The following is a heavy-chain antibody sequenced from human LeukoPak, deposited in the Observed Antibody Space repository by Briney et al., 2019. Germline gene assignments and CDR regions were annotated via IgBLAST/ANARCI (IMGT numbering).Heavy chain of an antibody. V-gene: IGHV1-2*04. Sequence: ASVKVSFKASGYTFTGYYMHWVRQAPGQGLEWMGWINPNSGGTNYAQKFQGWVTMTRDTSISTAYMELSRLRSDDTAVYYCARKYYCDSSGYYYDDAFDIWGQGTMVTVSS. CDR2: INPNSGGT. J-gene: IGHJ3*02. CDR1: GYTFTGYY. CDR3: ARKYYCDSSGYYYDDAFDI. D-gene: IGHD3-22*01.